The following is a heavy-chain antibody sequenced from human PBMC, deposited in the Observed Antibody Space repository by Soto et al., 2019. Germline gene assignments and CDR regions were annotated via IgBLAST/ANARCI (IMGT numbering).Heavy chain of an antibody. CDR2: IIPISGAA. D-gene: IGHD1-7*01. V-gene: IGHV1-69*06. J-gene: IGHJ4*02. Sequence: SVKVSCKASGGTLSNYVVNWVRQAPGQGLEWMGRIIPISGAANYAQKFQGRVTITADKSTSTSYMELSSLRSEDTAVYYCARDMTRTVVPYFDFWGQGTLVTVSS. CDR1: GGTLSNYV. CDR3: ARDMTRTVVPYFDF.